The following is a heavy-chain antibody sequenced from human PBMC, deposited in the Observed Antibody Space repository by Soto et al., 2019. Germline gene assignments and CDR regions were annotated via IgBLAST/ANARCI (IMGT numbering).Heavy chain of an antibody. CDR3: GLAYSSTWFADY. D-gene: IGHD6-13*01. J-gene: IGHJ4*02. CDR2: ISSSGSTI. Sequence: PGGSLRLSCVASGFTFSDYYMSWIRQAPGKGLEWVSYISSSGSTIYYADSVKGRFTISRDNAKNSLYLQMNSLRAEDTAVYYCGLAYSSTWFADYWGQGTLVTVSS. V-gene: IGHV3-11*01. CDR1: GFTFSDYY.